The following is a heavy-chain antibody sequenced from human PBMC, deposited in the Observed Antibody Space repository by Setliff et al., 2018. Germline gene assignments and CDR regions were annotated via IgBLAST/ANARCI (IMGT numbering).Heavy chain of an antibody. CDR3: AREVVVVKSAINYYYYMDV. J-gene: IGHJ6*03. D-gene: IGHD2-2*01. CDR2: ISAYNGNT. Sequence: ASVKVSCKASGYTFTSYGISWVRQAPGQGLEWMGWISAYNGNTNYAEKFQGRVTMTTDTSTNTAYMELSSLRSDDTAVFYCAREVVVVKSAINYYYYMDVWGKGTTVTVSS. CDR1: GYTFTSYG. V-gene: IGHV1-18*01.